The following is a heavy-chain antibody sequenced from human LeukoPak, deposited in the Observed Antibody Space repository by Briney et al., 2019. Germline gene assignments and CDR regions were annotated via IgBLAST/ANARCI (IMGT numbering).Heavy chain of an antibody. Sequence: SETLSLTCSVSGDSIRSNNYYWSWIRQPAGKGLEWIGRIYTSGSTNYNPSLKSRVTISVDTSKNQFSLKLSSVTAADTAVYYCARAPLEAYSSYHFDYWGQGTLVTVSS. J-gene: IGHJ4*02. CDR2: IYTSGST. V-gene: IGHV4-61*02. CDR3: ARAPLEAYSSYHFDY. D-gene: IGHD6-6*01. CDR1: GDSIRSNNYY.